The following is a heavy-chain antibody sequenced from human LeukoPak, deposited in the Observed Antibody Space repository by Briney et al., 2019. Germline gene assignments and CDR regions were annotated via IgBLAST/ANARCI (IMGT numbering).Heavy chain of an antibody. CDR1: GFTFSSYA. Sequence: GGSLRLSCAASGFTFSSYAMSWVRQAPGKGLEWVSAISGSGGSTYYADSVKGRFTISRDNSKNTLYLQVNSLRAEDTAVYYCERAAYGGNSHYWGQGTLVTVSS. D-gene: IGHD4-23*01. V-gene: IGHV3-23*01. CDR2: ISGSGGST. J-gene: IGHJ4*02. CDR3: ERAAYGGNSHY.